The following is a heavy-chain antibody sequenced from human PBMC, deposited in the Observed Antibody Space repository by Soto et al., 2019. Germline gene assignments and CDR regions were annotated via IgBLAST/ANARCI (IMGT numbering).Heavy chain of an antibody. Sequence: PSETLGFTCALSGYSISSGYYGGCLRQPPVKGLEWIGSIYHGGSTYYNPSLNSRVTLSIDMANNHVSLILNSVTAADTAVYYCARVGPGVPYHYDSSPYNFENWFDPWGQGTMVTVSS. CDR1: GYSISSGYY. CDR2: IYHGGST. V-gene: IGHV4-38-2*01. D-gene: IGHD3-22*01. J-gene: IGHJ5*02. CDR3: ARVGPGVPYHYDSSPYNFENWFDP.